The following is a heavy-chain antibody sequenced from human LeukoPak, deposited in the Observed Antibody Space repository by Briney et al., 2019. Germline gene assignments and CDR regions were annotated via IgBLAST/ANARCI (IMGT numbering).Heavy chain of an antibody. Sequence: GGSLRLSCAASGFTVSSNYMSWVRQAPGKGLEWFSVIYSGGSTYYADSVKGRFTISRDNSKNTLYLQMNSLRAEDTAVYYCARGFYGDYPFDYWGQGTLVTVSS. CDR3: ARGFYGDYPFDY. CDR1: GFTVSSNY. D-gene: IGHD4-17*01. J-gene: IGHJ4*02. V-gene: IGHV3-66*01. CDR2: IYSGGST.